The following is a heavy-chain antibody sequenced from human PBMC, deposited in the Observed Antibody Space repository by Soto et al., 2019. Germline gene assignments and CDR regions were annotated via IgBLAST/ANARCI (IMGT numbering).Heavy chain of an antibody. CDR2: IYYSGST. Sequence: SETLSLTCTVSGGSISSGGYYWSWIRQHPGKGLEWIGYIYYSGSTYYNPSLKSRVAISVDTSKNQFSLKLSSVTAADTAMYYCAREVEMATIDYWGQGTLVTVSS. CDR1: GGSISSGGYY. J-gene: IGHJ4*02. D-gene: IGHD5-12*01. V-gene: IGHV4-31*03. CDR3: AREVEMATIDY.